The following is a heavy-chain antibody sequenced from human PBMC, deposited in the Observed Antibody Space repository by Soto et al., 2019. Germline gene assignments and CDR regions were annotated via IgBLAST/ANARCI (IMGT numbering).Heavy chain of an antibody. V-gene: IGHV4-31*03. D-gene: IGHD2-21*01. Sequence: PSETLSLTCTVSGGSISSGGYYWSWIRQHPGKGLEWIGYIYYSGSTYYNPSLKSRVTISVDTSKNQFSLKLSSVTAADTAVYYCVRAYSGNYYYYGMDVWGQGTTVTASS. CDR1: GGSISSGGYY. J-gene: IGHJ6*02. CDR3: VRAYSGNYYYYGMDV. CDR2: IYYSGST.